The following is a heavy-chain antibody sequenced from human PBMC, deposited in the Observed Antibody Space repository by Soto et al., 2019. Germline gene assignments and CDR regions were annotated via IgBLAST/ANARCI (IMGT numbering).Heavy chain of an antibody. CDR1: GGSFRSFY. D-gene: IGHD4-17*01. CDR3: ARVRKGVTTIRKYGMDV. CDR2: IIHTGST. J-gene: IGHJ6*02. V-gene: IGHV4-34*12. Sequence: SETLSLTCGVYGGSFRSFYWIWIRQPPGKGLEWIGEIIHTGSTNYNPSLESRVTISLDTSKNQFSLKVNSVIAADTAVYYCARVRKGVTTIRKYGMDVWGQGTTVTVSS.